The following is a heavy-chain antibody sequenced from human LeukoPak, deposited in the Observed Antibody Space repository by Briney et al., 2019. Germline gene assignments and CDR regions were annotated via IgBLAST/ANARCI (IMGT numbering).Heavy chain of an antibody. V-gene: IGHV4-59*12. CDR3: ARDPGSSGWNDAFDI. CDR1: GGSISSYY. CDR2: IYYSGST. Sequence: SETLSLTCTVSGGSISSYYWSWIRQPPGKGLEWIGYIYYSGSTNYNPSLKSRVTISVDKSKNQFSLKLSSVTAADTAVYYCARDPGSSGWNDAFDIWGQGTMVTVSS. D-gene: IGHD6-19*01. J-gene: IGHJ3*02.